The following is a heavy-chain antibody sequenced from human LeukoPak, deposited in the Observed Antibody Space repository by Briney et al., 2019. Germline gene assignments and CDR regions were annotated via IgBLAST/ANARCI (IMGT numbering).Heavy chain of an antibody. V-gene: IGHV3-43*02. Sequence: GGSLRLSCAASGFTFDDYAMHWVRQAPGKGLEWVSLISGDGGSTYYADSVKGRFTIPRDNSKNSLYLQMNSLRTEDTALYYCAKDIQYSSSWYGSFSFDYWGQGTLVTVSS. D-gene: IGHD6-13*01. J-gene: IGHJ4*02. CDR2: ISGDGGST. CDR1: GFTFDDYA. CDR3: AKDIQYSSSWYGSFSFDY.